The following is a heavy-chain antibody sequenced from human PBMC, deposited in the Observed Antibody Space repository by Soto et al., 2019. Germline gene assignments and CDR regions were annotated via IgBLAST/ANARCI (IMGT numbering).Heavy chain of an antibody. CDR1: GFTFSSYA. J-gene: IGHJ6*02. D-gene: IGHD3-22*01. V-gene: IGHV3-30-3*01. Sequence: QVPLVESGGGVVQPGRSLRLFCAASGFTFSSYAMHWVRQAPGKGLEWVAVISYDGSNKYYVDSVKGRFTISRDNSKNTLYLQMNSLRAEDTAVYYCARADSSGYYRYGMDVWGQGTTVTVSS. CDR3: ARADSSGYYRYGMDV. CDR2: ISYDGSNK.